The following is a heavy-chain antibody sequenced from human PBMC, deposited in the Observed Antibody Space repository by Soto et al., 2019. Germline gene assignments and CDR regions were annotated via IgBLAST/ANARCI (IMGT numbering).Heavy chain of an antibody. CDR3: ARDTSRGEYDY. V-gene: IGHV1-18*01. Sequence: QVQLVQSGAEVKKPGASVKVSCKASGYTFTSYGISWVRQAPGQGLEWMGWINVYNGNTNYEQKLQGRVTMTTDTSTRPGYLDLRSLRSDGTAVYFCARDTSRGEYDYWGQGTLVTVSS. CDR1: GYTFTSYG. CDR2: INVYNGNT. J-gene: IGHJ4*02. D-gene: IGHD3-10*01.